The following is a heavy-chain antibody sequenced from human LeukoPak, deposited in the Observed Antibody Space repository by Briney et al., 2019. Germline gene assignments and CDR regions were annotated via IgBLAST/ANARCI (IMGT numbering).Heavy chain of an antibody. CDR2: IYPGDSDT. CDR3: ARHMTDYYDSSAYGGGDY. D-gene: IGHD3-22*01. J-gene: IGHJ4*02. CDR1: GYSFTSYW. Sequence: GESLKISCKGSGYSFTSYWIGWVRQMPGKGLEWMGIIYPGDSDTRYSPSFQGQVTISADKSISTAYPQWSSLKASDTAMYYCARHMTDYYDSSAYGGGDYWGQGTLVTVSS. V-gene: IGHV5-51*01.